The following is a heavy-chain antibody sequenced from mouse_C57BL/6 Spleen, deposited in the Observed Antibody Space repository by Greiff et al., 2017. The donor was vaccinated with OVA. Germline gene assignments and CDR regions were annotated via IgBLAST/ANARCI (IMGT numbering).Heavy chain of an antibody. V-gene: IGHV1-58*01. J-gene: IGHJ2*01. Sequence: EVKLVESGAELVRPGSSVKMSCKTSGYTFTSYGINWVKQRPGQGLEWIGYIYIGNGYTEYNEKFKGKATLTSDTSSSTAYMQLSSLTSEDSAIYFCARMGPITTVVDGYYFDYWGQGTTLTVSS. CDR2: IYIGNGYT. CDR1: GYTFTSYG. D-gene: IGHD1-1*01. CDR3: ARMGPITTVVDGYYFDY.